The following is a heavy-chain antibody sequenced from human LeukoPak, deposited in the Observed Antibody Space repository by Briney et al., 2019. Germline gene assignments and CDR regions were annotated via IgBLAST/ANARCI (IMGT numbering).Heavy chain of an antibody. CDR1: GFTFSGYG. CDR3: ANDYSNYYSYGMDV. Sequence: HPGRSLRLSCVASGFTFSGYGMHWVRQAPGKGLEWVAVISYDGSNRDYADSLKGRFTISRDNSKNTLYLQMSSLRAEDTAVYYCANDYSNYYSYGMDVWGQGTTVTVSS. CDR2: ISYDGSNR. D-gene: IGHD4-11*01. J-gene: IGHJ6*02. V-gene: IGHV3-30*18.